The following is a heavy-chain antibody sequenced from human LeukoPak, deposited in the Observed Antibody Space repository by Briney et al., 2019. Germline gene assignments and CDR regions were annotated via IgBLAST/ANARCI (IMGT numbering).Heavy chain of an antibody. V-gene: IGHV3-7*01. J-gene: IGHJ3*02. CDR3: ARDPGRGYDI. CDR2: IKQDGSEK. CDR1: GFTFRTFW. Sequence: GGSLRLSCTASGFTFRTFWMAWVRQAPGKGLEWVAIIKQDGSEKKSVDSVKGRFPISRDNAKNSLYLQMNSLRAEDTAVYYCARDPGRGYDIWGQGTMVTVSS. D-gene: IGHD3-22*01.